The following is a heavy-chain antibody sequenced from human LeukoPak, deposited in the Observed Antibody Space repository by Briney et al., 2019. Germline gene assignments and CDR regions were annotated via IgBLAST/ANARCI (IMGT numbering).Heavy chain of an antibody. D-gene: IGHD3-22*01. J-gene: IGHJ4*02. CDR1: GFTFSSYG. CDR2: ISSSSSYI. V-gene: IGHV3-21*01. Sequence: GGSLRLSCAASGFTFSSYGMSWVRQAPGKGLEWVSSISSSSSYIYYADSVKGRFTISRDNAKNSLYLQMNSLRAEDTAVYYCAREGNYYDSSGYYYFDYWGQGTLVTVSS. CDR3: AREGNYYDSSGYYYFDY.